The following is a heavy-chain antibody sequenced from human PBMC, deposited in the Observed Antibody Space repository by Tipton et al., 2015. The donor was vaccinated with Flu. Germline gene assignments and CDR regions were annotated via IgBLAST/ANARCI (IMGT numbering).Heavy chain of an antibody. J-gene: IGHJ3*02. D-gene: IGHD3-22*01. CDR3: ARDGHYYHSSGDYYDAFDI. CDR1: GFTFSSYS. Sequence: SLRLSCAASGFTFSSYSMNWVRQAPGKGLEWVSCITSGSTFIDYADSVKGRFSLSRDSFKNTLYLQMDSLRPDDTAIYYCARDGHYYHSSGDYYDAFDIWGQGTSVSVSS. CDR2: ITSGSTFI. V-gene: IGHV3-21*01.